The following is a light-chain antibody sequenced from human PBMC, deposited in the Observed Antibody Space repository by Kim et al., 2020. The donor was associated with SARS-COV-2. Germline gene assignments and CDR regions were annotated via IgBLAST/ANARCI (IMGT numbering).Light chain of an antibody. Sequence: ALVGYRAAFPCRASQVISYVLAWYQMRPGQGPHLLIYAASPLQSGVPSRLSGSGSGTGFTFPISSLQPGDVATYFCKNYSSVPWTFGQGTKVDIK. V-gene: IGKV1-27*01. CDR2: AAS. J-gene: IGKJ1*01. CDR3: KNYSSVPWT. CDR1: QVISYV.